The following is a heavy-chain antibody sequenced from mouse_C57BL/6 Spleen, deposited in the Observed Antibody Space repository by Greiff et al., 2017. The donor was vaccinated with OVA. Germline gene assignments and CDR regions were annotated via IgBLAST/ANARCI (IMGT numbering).Heavy chain of an antibody. CDR1: GYTFTSYW. V-gene: IGHV1-7*01. J-gene: IGHJ3*01. CDR2: INPSSGYT. Sequence: QVHVKQSGAELAKPGASVKLSCKASGYTFTSYWMHWVKQRPGQGLEWIGYINPSSGYTKYNQKFKDKATLTADKSSSTAYMQLSSLTYEDSAVYYCARTTTVEGGFAYWGQGTLVTVSA. D-gene: IGHD1-1*01. CDR3: ARTTTVEGGFAY.